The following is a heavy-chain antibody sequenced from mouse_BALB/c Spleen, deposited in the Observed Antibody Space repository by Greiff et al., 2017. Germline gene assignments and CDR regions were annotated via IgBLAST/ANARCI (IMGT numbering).Heavy chain of an antibody. D-gene: IGHD2-4*01. J-gene: IGHJ2*01. CDR2: IYPGDGDT. CDR3: ARGNDYGDFDY. Sequence: VMLVESGAELVRPGSSVKISCKASGYAFSSYWMNWVKQRPGQGLEWIGQIYPGDGDTNYNGKFKGKATLTADKSSSTAYMQLSSLTSEDSAVYFCARGNDYGDFDYWGQGTTLTVSS. V-gene: IGHV1-80*01. CDR1: GYAFSSYW.